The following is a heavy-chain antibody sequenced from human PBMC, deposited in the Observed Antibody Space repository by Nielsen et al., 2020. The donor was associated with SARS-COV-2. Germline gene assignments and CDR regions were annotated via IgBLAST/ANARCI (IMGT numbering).Heavy chain of an antibody. J-gene: IGHJ5*02. V-gene: IGHV4-61*01. Sequence: SETLSLTCTVSGGSVSSGSYYWSWIRQPPGKGLEWIGYIYYSGSTNYNPSLKSRVTISVDTSKNQFSLKLSSVTAADTAVYYCARGLKMWFGDPVDGWFDPWGQGTLVTVSS. CDR2: IYYSGST. CDR3: ARGLKMWFGDPVDGWFDP. D-gene: IGHD3-10*01. CDR1: GGSVSSGSYY.